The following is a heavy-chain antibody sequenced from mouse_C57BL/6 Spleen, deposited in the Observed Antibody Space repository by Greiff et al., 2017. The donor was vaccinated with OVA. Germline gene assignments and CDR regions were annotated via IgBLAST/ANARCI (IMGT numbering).Heavy chain of an antibody. D-gene: IGHD2-12*01. J-gene: IGHJ3*01. V-gene: IGHV14-3*01. Sequence: VQLQQSVAELVRPGASVKLSCTASGFNIKNTYMHWVKQRPEQGLEWIGRIDPANGTTKYAPKFQGKATITADTSSNTAYLQLSSLTSEDTAIYYCATSPYDLYGRFAYWGQGTLVTVSA. CDR1: GFNIKNTY. CDR3: ATSPYDLYGRFAY. CDR2: IDPANGTT.